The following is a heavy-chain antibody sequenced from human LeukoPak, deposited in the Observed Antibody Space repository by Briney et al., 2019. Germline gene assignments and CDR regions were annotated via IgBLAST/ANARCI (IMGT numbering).Heavy chain of an antibody. CDR1: GGSISSYY. J-gene: IGHJ4*02. CDR3: ARDHRIAVAGTGGFDY. D-gene: IGHD6-19*01. Sequence: KPSETLSLTWSVSGGSISSYYWSWIRQPPGKGLEWIGYIYYSGSTNYNPSLKSRVTISVDTSKNQFSLKLSPVTAADTAVYYCARDHRIAVAGTGGFDYWGQGTLVTVSS. V-gene: IGHV4-59*01. CDR2: IYYSGST.